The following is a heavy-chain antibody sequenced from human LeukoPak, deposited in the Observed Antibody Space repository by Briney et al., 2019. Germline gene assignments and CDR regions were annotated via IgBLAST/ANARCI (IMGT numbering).Heavy chain of an antibody. J-gene: IGHJ4*02. CDR3: ARGRYSGSYLLDY. D-gene: IGHD1-26*01. Sequence: GGSLRLSCAASGFTFSSYEMNWVRQAPGKGLEWVSYISSSGSTRYYADSVKGRFTISRENAKNSLYLQMNSLRAEDTALYYCARGRYSGSYLLDYWGQGTLVTVSS. CDR1: GFTFSSYE. V-gene: IGHV3-48*03. CDR2: ISSSGSTR.